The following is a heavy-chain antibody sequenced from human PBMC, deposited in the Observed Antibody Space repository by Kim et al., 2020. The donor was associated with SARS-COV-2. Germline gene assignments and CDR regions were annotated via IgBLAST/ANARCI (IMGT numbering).Heavy chain of an antibody. Sequence: SQTLSLTCAISGDSVSSNSAAWNWIRQSPSRGLEWLGRTYYRSKWYNDYAVSVKSRITINPDTSKNQFSLQLNSVTPEDTAVYYCARDRVVLPPGVYYYYGMDVWGQGTTVTVSS. CDR1: GDSVSSNSAA. V-gene: IGHV6-1*01. D-gene: IGHD2-21*01. J-gene: IGHJ6*02. CDR3: ARDRVVLPPGVYYYYGMDV. CDR2: TYYRSKWYN.